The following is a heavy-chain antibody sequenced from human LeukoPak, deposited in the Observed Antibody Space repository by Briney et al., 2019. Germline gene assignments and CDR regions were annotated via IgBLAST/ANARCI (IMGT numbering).Heavy chain of an antibody. J-gene: IGHJ4*02. CDR1: GGSISSYY. V-gene: IGHV4-59*01. D-gene: IGHD3-22*01. Sequence: SETLSLTCTVSGGSISSYYWSWIRQPPVKGLEWIGYIYYSGSTNYNPSLKSRVTISVDTSKNQFSVKLSSVTAADTAVYYCARANYYDSSGFDYWGQGTLVTVSS. CDR2: IYYSGST. CDR3: ARANYYDSSGFDY.